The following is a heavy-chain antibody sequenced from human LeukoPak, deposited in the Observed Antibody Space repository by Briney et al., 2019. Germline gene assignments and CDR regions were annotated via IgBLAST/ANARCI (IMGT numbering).Heavy chain of an antibody. V-gene: IGHV3-23*01. CDR2: ISGSGGST. CDR1: GFSFSNYA. Sequence: GGSLRLSCVSSGFSFSNYAMSWVRQAPGKGLEWVSSISGSGGSTHYTDSVKGRFNISRDKTKNTLYLQMNSLRAEDTAVYYCAKSAYYDASGYYREYYFDYWGQGTLVTVSS. J-gene: IGHJ4*02. D-gene: IGHD3-22*01. CDR3: AKSAYYDASGYYREYYFDY.